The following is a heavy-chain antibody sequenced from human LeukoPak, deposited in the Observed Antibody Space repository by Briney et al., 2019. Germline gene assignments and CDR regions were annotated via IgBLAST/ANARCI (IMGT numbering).Heavy chain of an antibody. CDR3: ARDQAVAGHDY. CDR1: GFTFRSYA. V-gene: IGHV3-20*04. J-gene: IGHJ4*02. CDR2: IDWNGGST. Sequence: GGSLRLSCSASGFTFRSYAMHWVRQAPGKGLEWVSGIDWNGGSTGYADSVKGRFTISRDNAKNSLYLQMNSLRAEDTALYYCARDQAVAGHDYWGQGTLVTVSS. D-gene: IGHD6-19*01.